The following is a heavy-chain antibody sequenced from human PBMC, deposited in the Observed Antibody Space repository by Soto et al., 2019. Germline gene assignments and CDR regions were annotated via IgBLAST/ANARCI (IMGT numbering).Heavy chain of an antibody. V-gene: IGHV4-34*01. J-gene: IGHJ6*02. D-gene: IGHD2-2*01. CDR2: INHSGST. CDR1: GGSFSGYY. Sequence: SETLSLTCAVYGGSFSGYYWSWIRQPPGKGLEWIGEINHSGSTNYNPSLKSRVTISVDTSKNQFSLKLSSVTAANTAVYYCASCKVGYCSSTSCYRYYGMDVWGQGTTVTVSS. CDR3: ASCKVGYCSSTSCYRYYGMDV.